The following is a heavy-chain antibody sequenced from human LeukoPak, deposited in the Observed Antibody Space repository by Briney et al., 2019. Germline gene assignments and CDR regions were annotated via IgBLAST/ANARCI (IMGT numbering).Heavy chain of an antibody. CDR2: INYSGST. V-gene: IGHV4-34*01. D-gene: IGHD6-19*01. Sequence: SETLSLTCAVYGGSFSGNYYWSWIRQPPGKGLGWIGEINYSGSTNYNPSLKSRVTISVDTSQNQFSLKLSSVTAADTSVYYCARVGSGGWYLNWFDPWGQGTLVTVSS. CDR3: ARVGSGGWYLNWFDP. CDR1: GGSFSGNYY. J-gene: IGHJ5*02.